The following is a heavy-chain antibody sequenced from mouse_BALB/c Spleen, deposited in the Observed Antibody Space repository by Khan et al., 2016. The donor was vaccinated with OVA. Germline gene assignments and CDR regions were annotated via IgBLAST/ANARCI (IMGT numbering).Heavy chain of an antibody. CDR1: GYTFTNYG. Sequence: QIQLVQSGPELKKPGETVKISCKASGYTFTNYGMNWVKQAPGTGLKWMGWINIYTGEPTYAADFKGRFAFSLETSASPAYLEINNLKNEDTATYFCARSNGNYWLVYWGQETLVTVSA. CDR3: ARSNGNYWLVY. J-gene: IGHJ3*01. V-gene: IGHV9-3-1*01. CDR2: INIYTGEP. D-gene: IGHD2-1*01.